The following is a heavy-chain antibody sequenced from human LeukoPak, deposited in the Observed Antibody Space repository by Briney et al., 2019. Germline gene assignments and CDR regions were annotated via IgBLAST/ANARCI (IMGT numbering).Heavy chain of an antibody. V-gene: IGHV4-59*11. J-gene: IGHJ4*02. CDR1: GASISSHY. CDR3: ARGHYYDNSGEY. Sequence: SETLSLTCTVSGASISSHYWSWIRQPPGKGLEWIGYIYDTGGTNYNPSLKSRVTISPDTSKNQFSLNLSSVPAADTAVYYCARGHYYDNSGEYWGEGILVTVSS. D-gene: IGHD3-22*01. CDR2: IYDTGGT.